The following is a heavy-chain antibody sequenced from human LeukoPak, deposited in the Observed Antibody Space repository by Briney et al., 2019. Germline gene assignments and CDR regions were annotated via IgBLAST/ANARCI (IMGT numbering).Heavy chain of an antibody. V-gene: IGHV3-21*01. CDR3: ARDSGSSSREGLNY. CDR2: ISSSSDYI. Sequence: GGSLRLSCAASTFTFSSDSMNWGRQAPGKGLEWVSSISSSSDYIYYADSVKGRFTIFRDNAKNSLYLQMNSLRVEDSAVYYCARDSGSSSREGLNYWGQGTLVTVSS. CDR1: TFTFSSDS. D-gene: IGHD6-13*01. J-gene: IGHJ4*02.